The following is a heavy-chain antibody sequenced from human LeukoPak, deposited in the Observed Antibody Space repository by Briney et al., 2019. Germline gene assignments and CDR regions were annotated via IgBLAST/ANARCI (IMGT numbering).Heavy chain of an antibody. V-gene: IGHV1-18*01. J-gene: IGHJ3*02. CDR1: GYSFTSYG. Sequence: ASVKVSCXASGYSFTSYGVSWVRQAPGQGLEWMGWISGYDGNTNSAQKLQGRVTMTTDTSTSTAYMELRSLRSDDTAMYYCARAGVTPKTGDAFDIWGQGTMVTVSS. CDR3: ARAGVTPKTGDAFDI. CDR2: ISGYDGNT. D-gene: IGHD4-23*01.